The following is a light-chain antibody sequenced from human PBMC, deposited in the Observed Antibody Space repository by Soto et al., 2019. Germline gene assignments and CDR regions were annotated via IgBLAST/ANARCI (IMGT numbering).Light chain of an antibody. CDR2: GAS. CDR3: QQYNNCPLT. Sequence: EIVMTQSPATLSVSPGERATLSCRASQSVSSNLAWYQQKPGQAPRLLIYGASTRATGIPARFSGSGSGTEFTLTISSLQSEDFAVDYCQQYNNCPLTFGPGTKVDIK. V-gene: IGKV3-15*01. J-gene: IGKJ3*01. CDR1: QSVSSN.